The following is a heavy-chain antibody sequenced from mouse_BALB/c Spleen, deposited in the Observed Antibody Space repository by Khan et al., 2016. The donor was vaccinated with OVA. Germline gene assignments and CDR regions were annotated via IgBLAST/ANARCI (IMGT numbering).Heavy chain of an antibody. Sequence: EVQLVESGGGLVKPGGSLKLSCAASGFTFSSYAMSWVRQTPETRLEWVASISSGGFTYYPDSVKGRITIFRDNARYILYLQMSRLRSEDTAIYYWTEGLVLYYFDYRGQGTTLTVSS. CDR1: GFTFSSYA. D-gene: IGHD3-2*01. V-gene: IGHV5-6-5*01. J-gene: IGHJ2*01. CDR3: TEGLVLYYFDY. CDR2: ISSGGFT.